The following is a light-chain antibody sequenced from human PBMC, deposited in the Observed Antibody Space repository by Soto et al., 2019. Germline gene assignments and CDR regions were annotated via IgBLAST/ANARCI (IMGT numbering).Light chain of an antibody. Sequence: QSALTQPASVSGSPGQSITISCSGNSSDIGGYNYVSWYQRHPGKAPKLMIYEVSKRPSGVSNRFSGSKSGNTASLAISGLQAEDEADYYCSSYTSSSIVIFGGGTKVTVL. V-gene: IGLV2-14*01. CDR3: SSYTSSSIVI. CDR1: SSDIGGYNY. CDR2: EVS. J-gene: IGLJ2*01.